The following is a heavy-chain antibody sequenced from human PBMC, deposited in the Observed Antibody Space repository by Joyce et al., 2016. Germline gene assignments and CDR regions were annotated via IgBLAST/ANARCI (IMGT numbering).Heavy chain of an antibody. D-gene: IGHD3-10*01. CDR2: FNAEDGET. CDR1: GYILTKLS. Sequence: QVQLVQSGTEVKKPGASVKVSCKVSGYILTKLSMHWVRRAPGKGLEWLGGFNAEDGETTYAQEFQGRVSMAEDTSTDTAYMELSSLTSEDTAVYYCATEYFDSGSYFDCWGQGTLVTVSS. CDR3: ATEYFDSGSYFDC. V-gene: IGHV1-24*01. J-gene: IGHJ5*01.